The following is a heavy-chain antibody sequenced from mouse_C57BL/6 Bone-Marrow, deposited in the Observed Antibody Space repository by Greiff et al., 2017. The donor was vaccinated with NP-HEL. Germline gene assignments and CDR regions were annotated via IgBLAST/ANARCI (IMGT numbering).Heavy chain of an antibody. CDR1: GYAFTNYL. V-gene: IGHV1-54*01. J-gene: IGHJ4*01. CDR2: INPGSGGT. Sequence: QVQLQQSGAELVRPGTSVKVSCKASGYAFTNYLIEWVKQRPGQGLEWIGVINPGSGGTNYNEKFKGKATLTADKSSSTAYMQLSSLTSEDSAVYFCARTGLLWLRYYAMDYWGHGTSVTVSS. CDR3: ARTGLLWLRYYAMDY. D-gene: IGHD2-2*01.